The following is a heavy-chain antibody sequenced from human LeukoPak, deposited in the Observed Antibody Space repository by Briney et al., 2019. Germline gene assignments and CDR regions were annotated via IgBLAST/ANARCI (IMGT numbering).Heavy chain of an antibody. CDR3: ARDHSGSYSLHPTDY. D-gene: IGHD1-26*01. Sequence: ASVKVSCEASGYTFTGYYMHWVRQAPGQGLEWMGWINPNSGGTNYAQKFQGRVTMTRDTSISTAYMELSRLRSDDTAVYYCARDHSGSYSLHPTDYWGQGTLVTVSS. CDR1: GYTFTGYY. CDR2: INPNSGGT. J-gene: IGHJ4*02. V-gene: IGHV1-2*02.